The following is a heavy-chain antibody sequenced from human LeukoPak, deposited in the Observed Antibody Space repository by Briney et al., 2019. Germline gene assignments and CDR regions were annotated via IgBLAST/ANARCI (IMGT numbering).Heavy chain of an antibody. Sequence: GVSLRLSCAASGFTFRSYAMTWVRQAPGKGLEWVSAIGTLGDIAYYAASVRGRFTISRDNSKNTLYLQMTSLRAEDTAIYYCAKNASGGLDYWGQGTLVTVSS. V-gene: IGHV3-23*01. J-gene: IGHJ4*02. CDR2: IGTLGDIA. CDR3: AKNASGGLDY. CDR1: GFTFRSYA. D-gene: IGHD2-15*01.